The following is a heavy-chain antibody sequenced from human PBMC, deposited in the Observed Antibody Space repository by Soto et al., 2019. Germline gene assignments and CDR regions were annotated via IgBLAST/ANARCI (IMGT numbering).Heavy chain of an antibody. D-gene: IGHD2-2*02. CDR3: ARCVDRSSTSCYRRAFDI. V-gene: IGHV5-10-1*01. Sequence: GESLKISCKGSGYSFTSYWISWVRQMPGKGLEWMGRIDPSDSYTNYSPSFQGHVTISADKSISTAYLQWSSLKASDTAMYYCARCVDRSSTSCYRRAFDIWGQGTMVT. CDR2: IDPSDSYT. J-gene: IGHJ3*02. CDR1: GYSFTSYW.